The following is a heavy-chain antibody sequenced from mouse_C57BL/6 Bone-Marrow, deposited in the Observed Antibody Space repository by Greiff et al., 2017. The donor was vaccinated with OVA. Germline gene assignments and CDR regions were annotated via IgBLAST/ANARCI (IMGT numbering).Heavy chain of an antibody. Sequence: QVQLKESGSELRRPGSSVKLSCKDFDSAVFPIAYMSWVRQKPGHGFVWIGGILPSIGRTIYGEKFEDTTTLDAATLSNTTYLELNSLTSEDSAIYYCASPGDYDLYYFDYWGQGTTLTVSS. J-gene: IGHJ2*01. V-gene: IGHV15-2*01. CDR3: ASPGDYDLYYFDY. CDR1: DSAVFPIAY. CDR2: ILPSIGRT. D-gene: IGHD2-4*01.